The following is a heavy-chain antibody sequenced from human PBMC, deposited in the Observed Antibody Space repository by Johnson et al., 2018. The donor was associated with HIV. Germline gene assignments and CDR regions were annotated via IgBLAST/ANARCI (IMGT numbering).Heavy chain of an antibody. CDR1: GFTVSSNY. D-gene: IGHD2-15*01. Sequence: EQLVESGGGLVQPGGSLRLSCAASGFTVSSNYMSWVRQAPGKGLEWVSVIYSGGSTYYADSVKGRFTISRDNSKNTLYLQMNSLKTEDTDVYYCTRQSGIVDAFDIWGQGTMVTVSS. CDR2: IYSGGST. V-gene: IGHV3-66*04. CDR3: TRQSGIVDAFDI. J-gene: IGHJ3*02.